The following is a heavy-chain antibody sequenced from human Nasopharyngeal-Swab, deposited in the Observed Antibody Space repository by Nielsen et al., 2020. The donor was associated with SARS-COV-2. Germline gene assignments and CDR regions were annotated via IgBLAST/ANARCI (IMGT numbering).Heavy chain of an antibody. V-gene: IGHV5-10-1*01. CDR1: GSSFTSYW. J-gene: IGHJ5*02. D-gene: IGHD2-2*01. CDR3: ARTYCSSTSCYWGWFDT. Sequence: GESLKISCQGSGSSFTSYWISWVRQMPGKGLEWMGRIDPSDSYTNYSPSFQGRVTISADKSISTAYLQWSSLKASDTAMYYCARTYCSSTSCYWGWFDTWGQGTLVTVSS. CDR2: IDPSDSYT.